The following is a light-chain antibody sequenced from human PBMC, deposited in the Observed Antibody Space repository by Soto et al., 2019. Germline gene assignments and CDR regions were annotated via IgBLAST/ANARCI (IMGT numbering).Light chain of an antibody. CDR3: QQLNSYLGGGV. CDR1: QSISSW. CDR2: KAS. J-gene: IGKJ3*01. V-gene: IGKV1-5*03. Sequence: DIQMTQSPSTLSASVVDRVTITCLASQSISSWLAWYQQKPGKAPKLLIYKASSLESGVPSRFSGSGSGTEFTLTISSLQPEDFATYYCQQLNSYLGGGVFGPGTKVDIK.